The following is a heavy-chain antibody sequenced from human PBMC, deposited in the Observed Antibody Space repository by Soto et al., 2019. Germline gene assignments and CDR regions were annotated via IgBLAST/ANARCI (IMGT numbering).Heavy chain of an antibody. Sequence: QVQLVQSGAEVNKPGASVKVSCKASGYTFTSYPIHWVRQSPGQGSEWMGWINAGNGDTKYSQKFKGRVTITRDTAAITAYMELSSLRSEDTAVYYCARDWTHYGSSGPVDYWGQGTLVTVSS. CDR1: GYTFTSYP. J-gene: IGHJ4*02. V-gene: IGHV1-3*01. CDR3: ARDWTHYGSSGPVDY. CDR2: INAGNGDT. D-gene: IGHD3-22*01.